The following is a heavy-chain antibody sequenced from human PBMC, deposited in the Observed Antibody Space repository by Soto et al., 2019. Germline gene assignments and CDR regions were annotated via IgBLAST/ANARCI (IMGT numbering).Heavy chain of an antibody. V-gene: IGHV3-23*01. CDR2: ISAGGTAT. Sequence: GGSLRLSCAASGFTFTSYAMSWVRQAPGEGLEWVSAISAGGTATYYADSVKGRFTISRNNSKNTLYLQMNSLRAEDTAVYSCAKAAAYSSSWYPNWGQGTLVTVSS. J-gene: IGHJ4*02. CDR1: GFTFTSYA. D-gene: IGHD6-13*01. CDR3: AKAAAYSSSWYPN.